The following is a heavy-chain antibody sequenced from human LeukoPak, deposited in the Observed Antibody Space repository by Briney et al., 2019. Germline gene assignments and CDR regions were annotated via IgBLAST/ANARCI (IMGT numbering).Heavy chain of an antibody. Sequence: GGSLRLSCAASEFTFSSYWMSWVRQAPGKGLEWVANIKQDGSEKYYVDSVKGRFTISRDNAKNSLYLQMNSLRAEDTAVYYCARDHSSGYYGYWGQGTLVTVSS. V-gene: IGHV3-7*01. J-gene: IGHJ4*02. D-gene: IGHD3-22*01. CDR2: IKQDGSEK. CDR3: ARDHSSGYYGY. CDR1: EFTFSSYW.